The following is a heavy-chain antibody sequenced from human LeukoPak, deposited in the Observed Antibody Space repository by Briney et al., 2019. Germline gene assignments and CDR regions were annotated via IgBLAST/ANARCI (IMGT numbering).Heavy chain of an antibody. V-gene: IGHV4-39*07. CDR2: IHQSGST. J-gene: IGHJ5*02. D-gene: IGHD6-6*01. CDR1: GFSISRISYY. CDR3: ARPRIAARGGDWFDP. Sequence: SETLSLTCSVSGFSISRISYYWGWIRQSPGKGLEWIGSIHQSGSTYYNPSLKSRVTMSIDTSKNQFSLKLPSVTAADTAVYYCARPRIAARGGDWFDPWGQGTLVTVSS.